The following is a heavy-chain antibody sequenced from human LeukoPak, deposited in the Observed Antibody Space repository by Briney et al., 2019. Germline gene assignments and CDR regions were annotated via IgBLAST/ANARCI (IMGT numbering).Heavy chain of an antibody. CDR3: ASRTGVY. Sequence: PGGSLRLSCAASRFTLSSYWMHWVRQAPGKGLVWVSRINTDGSSTNYAGSVKGRFTISRDNAMNTLYLQMNNLRAEDTAVYYCASRTGVYWGQGTLVSVSS. J-gene: IGHJ4*02. V-gene: IGHV3-74*01. CDR2: INTDGSST. CDR1: RFTLSSYW. D-gene: IGHD1-14*01.